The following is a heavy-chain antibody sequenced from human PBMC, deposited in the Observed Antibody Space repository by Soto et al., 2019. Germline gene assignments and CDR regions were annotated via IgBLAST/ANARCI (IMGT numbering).Heavy chain of an antibody. J-gene: IGHJ4*02. D-gene: IGHD6-19*01. V-gene: IGHV3-7*03. CDR3: AKDSVSANTDWTFRFDH. CDR1: GFAFSAYW. Sequence: GGSLRLSCTASGFAFSAYWMSWVRQAPGKGLEWVANIKEDGSQKYYVDSVKGRFTISRDNTKNSLFLQMDSLRAEDTALYYCAKDSVSANTDWTFRFDHWGQGTLVTVSS. CDR2: IKEDGSQK.